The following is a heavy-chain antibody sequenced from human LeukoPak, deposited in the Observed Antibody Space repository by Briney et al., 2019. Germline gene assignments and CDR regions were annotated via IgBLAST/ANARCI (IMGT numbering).Heavy chain of an antibody. Sequence: PGGSLRLSCAASGFTFSSYAMHWVRQAPGKGLKWVAVISFDGSKKYYVDSVKGRFTISRDNSKNTLYLQMNSLRADDTAVYYCARGGVTSWDHDYWGQGTLVTVSS. J-gene: IGHJ4*02. CDR1: GFTFSSYA. CDR2: ISFDGSKK. D-gene: IGHD2-21*02. V-gene: IGHV3-30-3*01. CDR3: ARGGVTSWDHDY.